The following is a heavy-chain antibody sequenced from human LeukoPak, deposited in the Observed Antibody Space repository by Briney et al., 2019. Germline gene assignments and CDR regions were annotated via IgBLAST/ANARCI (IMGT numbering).Heavy chain of an antibody. J-gene: IGHJ4*02. Sequence: GGSLRLSCAASGFTFSSYGMHWVRQAPGKGLEWVSVIYSGGSTYYADSVKGRFTISRDNSKNTLYLQMNSLRAEDTAVYYCARADREVNYFDYWGQGTLVTVSS. CDR3: ARADREVNYFDY. D-gene: IGHD1-26*01. CDR2: IYSGGST. V-gene: IGHV3-66*01. CDR1: GFTFSSYG.